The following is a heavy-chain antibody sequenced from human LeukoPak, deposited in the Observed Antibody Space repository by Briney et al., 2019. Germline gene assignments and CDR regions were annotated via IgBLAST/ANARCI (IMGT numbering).Heavy chain of an antibody. CDR2: IKSKTNGGTT. CDR1: GFTFSNAW. J-gene: IGHJ6*02. D-gene: IGHD3-9*01. V-gene: IGHV3-15*01. Sequence: GGSLRLSCAASGFTFSNAWMSWARQAPGKGLEWVGRIKSKTNGGTTDYAAPVKGRFTISRDDSKNTVYLQMNSLKTEDTAVYYCTTVHDNLLRTDYNYYGMDVWGQGTTVTVSS. CDR3: TTVHDNLLRTDYNYYGMDV.